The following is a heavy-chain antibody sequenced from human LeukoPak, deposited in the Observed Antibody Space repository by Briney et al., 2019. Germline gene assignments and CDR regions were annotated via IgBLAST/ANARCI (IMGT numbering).Heavy chain of an antibody. CDR1: GFTFSSYS. Sequence: GGSLRLSCAASGFTFSSYSMNWVRQAPGKGLEWVSYISSSSSTIYYADSVKGRFTISRDNAKNSLYLQMNSLRAEDTAVYYCARRSEDFDYWGQGTLVTVSS. CDR2: ISSSSSTI. CDR3: ARRSEDFDY. J-gene: IGHJ4*02. V-gene: IGHV3-48*04.